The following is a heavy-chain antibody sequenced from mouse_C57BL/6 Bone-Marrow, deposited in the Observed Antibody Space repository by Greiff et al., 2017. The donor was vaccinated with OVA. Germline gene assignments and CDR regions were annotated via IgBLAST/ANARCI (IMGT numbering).Heavy chain of an antibody. J-gene: IGHJ3*01. Sequence: QVQLKESGPGLVQPSQCLSITCTVSGFSLTSYGIHWVRQSPGKGLEWLGVIWSAGSTDYNEAFISRLSISKDNSKSQVFFKMNSLQADDTAIYYCARIYDGYYSIFYWGQGTLVTVSA. V-gene: IGHV2-2*01. CDR3: ARIYDGYYSIFY. CDR1: GFSLTSYG. D-gene: IGHD2-3*01. CDR2: IWSAGST.